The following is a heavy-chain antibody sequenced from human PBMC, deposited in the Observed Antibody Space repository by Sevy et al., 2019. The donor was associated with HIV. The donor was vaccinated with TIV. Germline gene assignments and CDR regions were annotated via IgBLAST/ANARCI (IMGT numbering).Heavy chain of an antibody. CDR2: IRYDGSNK. CDR1: GFTFSSYG. V-gene: IGHV3-30*02. D-gene: IGHD1-1*01. J-gene: IGHJ3*02. Sequence: GGSLRLSCAASGFTFSSYGMHWVRQAPGKGLEWVAFIRYDGSNKYYADSVKGRFTISRDNSKNTLYLQMNSLRAEDTAVYYCAKGNDGAKAGAFDIWGQRTMVTVSS. CDR3: AKGNDGAKAGAFDI.